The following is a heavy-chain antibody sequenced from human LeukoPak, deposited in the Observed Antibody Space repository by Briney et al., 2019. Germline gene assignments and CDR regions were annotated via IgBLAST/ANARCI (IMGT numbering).Heavy chain of an antibody. D-gene: IGHD3-10*01. J-gene: IGHJ4*02. CDR3: ARDASWFGELYLDY. CDR2: INHSGST. CDR1: GGSFSGYY. Sequence: PSETLSLTCAVYGGSFSGYYWSWIRQPPGKGLEWIGEINHSGSTNYNPSLKSRVTISVDTSKNQFSLKLSSVTAADTAVYYCARDASWFGELYLDYWGQGTLVTVSS. V-gene: IGHV4-34*01.